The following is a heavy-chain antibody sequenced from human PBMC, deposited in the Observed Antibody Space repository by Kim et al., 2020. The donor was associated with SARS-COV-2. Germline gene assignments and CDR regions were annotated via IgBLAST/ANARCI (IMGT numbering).Heavy chain of an antibody. CDR3: ARRSNLFWSGYPDP. Sequence: ASVKVSCKASGYTFTSYGISWVRQAPGQGLEWMGWISAYNGNTNYAQKLQGRVTMTTDTSTSTAYMELRSLRSDDTAVYYCARRSNLFWSGYPDPWGQGTLVTVSS. D-gene: IGHD3-3*01. V-gene: IGHV1-18*01. CDR2: ISAYNGNT. J-gene: IGHJ5*02. CDR1: GYTFTSYG.